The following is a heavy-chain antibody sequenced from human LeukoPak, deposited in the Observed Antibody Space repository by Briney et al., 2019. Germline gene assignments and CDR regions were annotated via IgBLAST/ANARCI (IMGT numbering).Heavy chain of an antibody. V-gene: IGHV1-24*01. CDR2: FDPEDGET. D-gene: IGHD3-10*01. J-gene: IGHJ4*02. CDR3: VTDIDGSGSYLDY. Sequence: ASVKVSCKVSGYTLTELSMHWVRQAPGKGLEWMGGFDPEDGETIYAQKFQGRVTMTEDTSTDTAYMELSSLRSEDTAVYYCVTDIDGSGSYLDYWGQGTLVTVSS. CDR1: GYTLTELS.